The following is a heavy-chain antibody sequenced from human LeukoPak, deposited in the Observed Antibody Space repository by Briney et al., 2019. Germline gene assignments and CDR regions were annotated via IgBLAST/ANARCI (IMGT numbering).Heavy chain of an antibody. D-gene: IGHD5-24*01. CDR1: GFTFSNYW. J-gene: IGHJ4*02. CDR3: VRLESE. Sequence: PGGSLRLSCAASGFTFSNYWMHWVRQAPGKGLLCVSSINVDGSPTSYADSVKGRFTISRDNAKNTVYLQMSSPRVEDTAVYYCVRLESEWGQGTLVTVSS. V-gene: IGHV3-74*01. CDR2: INVDGSPT.